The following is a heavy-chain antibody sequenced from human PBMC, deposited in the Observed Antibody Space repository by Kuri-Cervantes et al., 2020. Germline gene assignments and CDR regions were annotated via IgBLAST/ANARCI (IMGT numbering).Heavy chain of an antibody. CDR3: AREPYDFWSGRYTYYYYMDV. V-gene: IGHV1-18*01. D-gene: IGHD3-3*01. Sequence: ASVKVSCKASGYTFTSYGISWVRQAPGQGLEWMGWISAYNGDTNYAQKLQGRVTMTTDTSTSTAYMELRSLRSEDTAVYYCAREPYDFWSGRYTYYYYMDVWGKGTTVTVSS. CDR1: GYTFTSYG. J-gene: IGHJ6*03. CDR2: ISAYNGDT.